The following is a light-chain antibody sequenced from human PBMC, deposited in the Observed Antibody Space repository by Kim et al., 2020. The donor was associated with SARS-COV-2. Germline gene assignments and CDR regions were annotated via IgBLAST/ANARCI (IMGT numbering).Light chain of an antibody. J-gene: IGLJ3*02. CDR1: KLGDKY. Sequence: GSPGQTASITCSGDKLGDKYARWYQQKPGQAPVLVIYQDSKRPSGIPERFSGPNSGNTATLTISGTQAMDEADYYCQAWDSSTAVFGGGTQLTVL. CDR2: QDS. CDR3: QAWDSSTAV. V-gene: IGLV3-1*01.